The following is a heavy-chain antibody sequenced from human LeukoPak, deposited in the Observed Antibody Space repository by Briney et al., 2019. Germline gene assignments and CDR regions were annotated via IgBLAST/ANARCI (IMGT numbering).Heavy chain of an antibody. V-gene: IGHV3-23*01. CDR2: VRSNGGAT. J-gene: IGHJ4*02. D-gene: IGHD3/OR15-3a*01. Sequence: PGGSLRLSCAASGFSFSSYAMNWVRQAPGKGLEWVSSVRSNGGATYYADSVKGRFTITKDNSKNTLYLQMNSLRVEDTAFYYCANSWTPQYYFENWGQGTLVTVSS. CDR1: GFSFSSYA. CDR3: ANSWTPQYYFEN.